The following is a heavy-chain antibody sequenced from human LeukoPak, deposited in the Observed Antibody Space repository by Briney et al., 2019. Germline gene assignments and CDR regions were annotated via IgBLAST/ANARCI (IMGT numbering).Heavy chain of an antibody. J-gene: IGHJ5*02. V-gene: IGHV4-39*07. D-gene: IGHD3-10*01. CDR3: ARDTGQYAPGTPGFTRFDP. Sequence: SETLSLTCTVSDGSISSTNYYWGWIRQPPGKGLEWIGSIYNSGSTYYNPSLKSRVIVSLDTSKNQFSLRLTSVTAADTAVYYCARDTGQYAPGTPGFTRFDPWGQGTLVTVSS. CDR1: DGSISSTNYY. CDR2: IYNSGST.